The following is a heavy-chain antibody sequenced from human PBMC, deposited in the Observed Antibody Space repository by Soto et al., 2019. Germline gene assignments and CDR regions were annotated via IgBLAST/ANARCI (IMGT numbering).Heavy chain of an antibody. CDR3: AKASLWGPHFDD. Sequence: GGSLRLSCAASAFTFSTYAMSWVRQAPGKGLEWVSAISGSGGSAYYADSVKGRFTISRDNSKNTLYLEMNSLRAEDTAVYYCAKASLWGPHFDDWGQGTLVTVSS. V-gene: IGHV3-23*01. J-gene: IGHJ4*02. CDR1: AFTFSTYA. D-gene: IGHD3-16*01. CDR2: ISGSGGSA.